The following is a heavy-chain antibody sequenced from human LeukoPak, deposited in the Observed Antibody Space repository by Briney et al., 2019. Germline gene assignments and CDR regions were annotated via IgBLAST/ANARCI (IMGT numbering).Heavy chain of an antibody. J-gene: IGHJ4*02. Sequence: KPSETLSLTFTVSGGSISSYYWSWIRQPPGKGLEWIGYIYYSGSTNYNPSLKSRVTISVDTSKNQFSLKLSSVTAADTAVYYCARGDDYGVLYWGQGTLVTVSS. CDR2: IYYSGST. CDR1: GGSISSYY. V-gene: IGHV4-59*08. CDR3: ARGDDYGVLY. D-gene: IGHD4-17*01.